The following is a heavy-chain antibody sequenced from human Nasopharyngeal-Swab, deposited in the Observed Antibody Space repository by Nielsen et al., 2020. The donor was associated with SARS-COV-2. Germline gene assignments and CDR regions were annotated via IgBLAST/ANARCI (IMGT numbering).Heavy chain of an antibody. CDR3: AREGHDSSEGYAFDI. J-gene: IGHJ3*02. CDR1: GFTFSSYA. V-gene: IGHV3-30-3*01. Sequence: GESLKISCAASGFTFSSYAMHWVRQAPGKGLEWVAVISYDGSNKYYADSVKGRFTISRDNSKNTLYLQMNSLRDEDTAVYYCAREGHDSSEGYAFDIWGQGTMVTVSS. CDR2: ISYDGSNK. D-gene: IGHD3-22*01.